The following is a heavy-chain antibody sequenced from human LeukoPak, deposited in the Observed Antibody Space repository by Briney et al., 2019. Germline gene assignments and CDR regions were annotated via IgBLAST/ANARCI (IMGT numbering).Heavy chain of an antibody. CDR2: ISAYNGNT. Sequence: ASVKVSCKASGGTFSSYGISWVRQAPGQGLEWMGWISAYNGNTNYAQKLQGRVTMTTDTSTSTAYMELRSLRSDDTAVYYCARRGNRRDGYNHFDYWGQGTLVTVSS. V-gene: IGHV1-18*01. D-gene: IGHD5-24*01. J-gene: IGHJ4*02. CDR1: GGTFSSYG. CDR3: ARRGNRRDGYNHFDY.